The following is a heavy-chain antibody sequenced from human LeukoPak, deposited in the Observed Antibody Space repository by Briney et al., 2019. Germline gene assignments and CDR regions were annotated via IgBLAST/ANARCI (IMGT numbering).Heavy chain of an antibody. J-gene: IGHJ3*02. Sequence: AASVKVSCNASGYTFTGYYMHWVRQAPGQGLEWMGWINPNSGGTNYAQKFQGRVTMARGTSISTAYMELSRPRSDDTAVYYCARVGELLRTGAFDIWGQGTMVTVSS. CDR2: INPNSGGT. V-gene: IGHV1-2*02. D-gene: IGHD1-26*01. CDR1: GYTFTGYY. CDR3: ARVGELLRTGAFDI.